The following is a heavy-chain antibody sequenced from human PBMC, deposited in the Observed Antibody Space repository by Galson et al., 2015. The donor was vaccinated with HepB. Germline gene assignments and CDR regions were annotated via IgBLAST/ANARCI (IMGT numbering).Heavy chain of an antibody. J-gene: IGHJ6*02. Sequence: SLRLSCAASGFTFSSYAMSWVRQAPGKGLEWVSTIKNSGASTYFADSVKGRFTISRDNSKNTLYLQMNSLRAEDTAVYYCAKGGPLQYYYYGLDVWGQGTTVTVSS. CDR1: GFTFSSYA. CDR3: AKGGPLQYYYYGLDV. CDR2: IKNSGAST. V-gene: IGHV3-23*01.